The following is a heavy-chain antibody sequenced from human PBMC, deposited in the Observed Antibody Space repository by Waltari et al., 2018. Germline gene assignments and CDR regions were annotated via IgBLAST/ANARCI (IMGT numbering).Heavy chain of an antibody. D-gene: IGHD4-17*01. Sequence: QVHLVESGGGLVKPGGSLRRSCAVSGFSFGDAYRSWIRQAPGKGLEWVSYIPASGRGIYYSDSVRGRFITSSDNVKNSLYLELNSLRVDDTAMYFCARVTTDYAFAIWGQGTLVTVSS. CDR3: ARVTTDYAFAI. CDR2: IPASGRGI. V-gene: IGHV3-11*04. CDR1: GFSFGDAY. J-gene: IGHJ3*02.